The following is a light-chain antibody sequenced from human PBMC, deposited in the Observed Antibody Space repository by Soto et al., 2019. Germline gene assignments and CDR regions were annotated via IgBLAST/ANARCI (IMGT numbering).Light chain of an antibody. V-gene: IGKV3-11*01. CDR3: RQRSNWPPYT. Sequence: EIVLTQSPATLSLSPGERATLSCRASQSVSSYLAWYQQKPGQAPRLLIHDASNRATGIPARFSGSGSGTDFTLTISSLEPEDFAVYYCRQRSNWPPYTFGQGTRLEIK. J-gene: IGKJ2*01. CDR2: DAS. CDR1: QSVSSY.